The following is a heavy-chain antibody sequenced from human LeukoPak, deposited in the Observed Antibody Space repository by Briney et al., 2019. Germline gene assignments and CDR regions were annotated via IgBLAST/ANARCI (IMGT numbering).Heavy chain of an antibody. CDR3: ARGFPEMATIGYDY. J-gene: IGHJ4*02. CDR2: INHSGST. Sequence: SETLSLTCAVYGGSFSGYYWSWIRQPPGKGLEWIGEINHSGSTNYNPSLKSRVTISVDTSKNQFSLKLSSVTAADTAVYYCARGFPEMATIGYDYWGQGTLVTVSS. D-gene: IGHD5-24*01. V-gene: IGHV4-34*01. CDR1: GGSFSGYY.